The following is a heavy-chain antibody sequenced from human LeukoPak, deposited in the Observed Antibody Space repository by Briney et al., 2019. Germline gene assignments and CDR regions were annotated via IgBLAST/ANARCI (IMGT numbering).Heavy chain of an antibody. Sequence: GGSLRLSCVGSGLTFSNYAVTWVRQAPGKGLEWVSGISGSGSSTYYADSVKGQFTISRDNSKNAVYLQVNSLSAEDTAVYYCAKLGNGNVWGTYRDNWFDPWGQGTLVTVSS. CDR1: GLTFSNYA. V-gene: IGHV3-23*01. CDR3: AKLGNGNVWGTYRDNWFDP. D-gene: IGHD3-16*02. CDR2: ISGSGSST. J-gene: IGHJ5*02.